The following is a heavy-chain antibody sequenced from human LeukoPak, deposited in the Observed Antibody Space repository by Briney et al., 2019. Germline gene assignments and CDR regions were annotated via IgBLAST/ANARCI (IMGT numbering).Heavy chain of an antibody. CDR2: INHSGST. V-gene: IGHV4-34*01. CDR3: AAVTATDGTTVDC. D-gene: IGHD2-15*01. CDR1: GGSFSGYS. J-gene: IGHJ4*02. Sequence: SETLSLTCAVYGGSFSGYSWSWIRQPPGKGLERIGEINHSGSTNYNPSLKSRVTISEDTSKNQFSLKLSSVTAADTAVHYCAAVTATDGTTVDCWGQGTLVTVSS.